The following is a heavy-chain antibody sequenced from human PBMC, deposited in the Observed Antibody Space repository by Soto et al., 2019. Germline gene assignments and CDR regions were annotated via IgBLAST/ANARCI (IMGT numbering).Heavy chain of an antibody. CDR1: GDYISSGGSY. J-gene: IGHJ6*04. Sequence: SETLSLTCTVSGDYISSGGSYWNWIRQRPGKGLEWIGYIFYSGSFNYTPSLRSRVTMSVDTSKNQFSLKLSSVTAADTAVYYCARHSYAAGGLLGVWGKGTTVTVSS. CDR3: ARHSYAAGGLLGV. V-gene: IGHV4-61*08. CDR2: IFYSGSF. D-gene: IGHD3-10*01.